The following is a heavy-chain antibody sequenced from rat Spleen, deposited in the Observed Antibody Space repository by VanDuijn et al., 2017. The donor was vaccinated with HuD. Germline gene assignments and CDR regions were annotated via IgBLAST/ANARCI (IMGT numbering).Heavy chain of an antibody. CDR3: ARHEAPYYGYTYGYFDY. D-gene: IGHD1-9*01. CDR2: ISYEGSGT. V-gene: IGHV5-22*01. Sequence: EVQLVESGGGLVQPGRSLKLSCAASGFTFSDYYMAWVRQTPKKGLEWVASISYEGSGTYYGDSVKGRFTISRDNAKSTLYLQMNSLRSEDTATYYCARHEAPYYGYTYGYFDYWGQGVMVTVSS. J-gene: IGHJ2*01. CDR1: GFTFSDYY.